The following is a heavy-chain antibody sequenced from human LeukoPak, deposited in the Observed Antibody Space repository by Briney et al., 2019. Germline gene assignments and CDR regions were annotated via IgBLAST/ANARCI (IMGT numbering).Heavy chain of an antibody. Sequence: GESLKISCKGSGYSFTNYWIGWERQMSGKGLEWMRIIYPGDSDTKYSPSFQGQVTISVDKSISTAYLQWNSLKASDNAMYYCARQSGITTDPFDDWGQGTLVTVSS. V-gene: IGHV5-51*01. CDR2: IYPGDSDT. CDR3: ARQSGITTDPFDD. D-gene: IGHD3-3*01. CDR1: GYSFTNYW. J-gene: IGHJ4*02.